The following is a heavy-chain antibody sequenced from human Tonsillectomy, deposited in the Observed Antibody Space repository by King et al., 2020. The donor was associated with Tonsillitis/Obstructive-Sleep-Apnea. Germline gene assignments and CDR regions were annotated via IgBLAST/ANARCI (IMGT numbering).Heavy chain of an antibody. Sequence: VQLVESGAVVKKPGASVKVSCKASGYIITSYGISWVRQAPGQGLEWMGWMSAYDGNKNYAQKVKGRVTMTKDTSTSKAYMELRSLRSDDTAVYYCARDRVSRITISGVESPFDPWGQGTLVTVSS. J-gene: IGHJ5*02. CDR2: MSAYDGNK. CDR1: GYIITSYG. V-gene: IGHV1-18*01. CDR3: ARDRVSRITISGVESPFDP. D-gene: IGHD3-3*01.